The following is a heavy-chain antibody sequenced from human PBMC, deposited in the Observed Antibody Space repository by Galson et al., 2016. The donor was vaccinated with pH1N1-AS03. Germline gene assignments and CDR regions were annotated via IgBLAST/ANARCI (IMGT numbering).Heavy chain of an antibody. D-gene: IGHD3-16*01. V-gene: IGHV3-23*01. Sequence: SLRLSCAASRFIFSSYQMSWVRQAPGKGLEWVSTYGGSDENTYYADSVKGRFTISRDSSKNTLYLQMNTLRAEDTALYYCTTVAGTYDNGAYWGQGSLVTVSS. CDR1: RFIFSSYQ. CDR2: YGGSDENT. J-gene: IGHJ4*02. CDR3: TTVAGTYDNGAY.